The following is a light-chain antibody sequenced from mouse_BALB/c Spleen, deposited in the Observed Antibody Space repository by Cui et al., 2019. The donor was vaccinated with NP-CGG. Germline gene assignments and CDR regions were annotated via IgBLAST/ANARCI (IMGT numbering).Light chain of an antibody. V-gene: IGLV1*01. Sequence: QVVVTQESALTTSPGEIVTLTCRSSTGAVTTSNYANWVQEKPDHFFTGLIGGTNNRAPGVPARFSGSLIGDKAALTITGAQTEDEAIYFCALWYSNHWVFGGGTKLTVL. CDR2: GTN. J-gene: IGLJ1*01. CDR3: ALWYSNHWV. CDR1: TGAVTTSNY.